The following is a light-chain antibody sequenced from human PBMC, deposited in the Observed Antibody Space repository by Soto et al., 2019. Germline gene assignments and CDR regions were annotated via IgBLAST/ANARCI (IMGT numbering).Light chain of an antibody. V-gene: IGLV2-11*01. Sequence: QSALTQPRSVSGSPGQSVTISCTGTSSDVGGYNYVTWYQHHPGKAPKLMISDVNKRASGVSDRFSGSKSDNTASLTISGLQAEDEADYYCCSFAGRVFVFGTGTKLTVL. CDR3: CSFAGRVFV. CDR2: DVN. CDR1: SSDVGGYNY. J-gene: IGLJ1*01.